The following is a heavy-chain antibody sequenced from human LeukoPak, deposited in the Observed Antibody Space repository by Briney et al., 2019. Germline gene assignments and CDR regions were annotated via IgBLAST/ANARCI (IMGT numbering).Heavy chain of an antibody. CDR3: AREESSGYYEPFDY. CDR2: IYTSGST. J-gene: IGHJ4*02. Sequence: SETLSLTCTVSGGSISSYYWSWIRQPAGKGLEWIGRIYTSGSTNYNPSLKSRVTMSVDTSKNQFSLKLSSVTAADTAVYYCAREESSGYYEPFDYWGQGTLVTVSS. D-gene: IGHD3-22*01. V-gene: IGHV4-4*07. CDR1: GGSISSYY.